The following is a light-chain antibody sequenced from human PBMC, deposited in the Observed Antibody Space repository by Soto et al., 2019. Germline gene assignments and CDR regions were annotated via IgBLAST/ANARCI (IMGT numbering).Light chain of an antibody. CDR1: QTLLRSDGKNY. CDR2: EGS. CDR3: LQTIRLPYT. Sequence: DIVMTQTPLSLSVTPGQPASISCKSSQTLLRSDGKNYMYWYLQKPGQPPQLLISEGSNRFSGVPDKFSGSGSWTDFTLRISRVEAEDVGVYYCLQTIRLPYTFGQGTKLEIK. V-gene: IGKV2D-29*01. J-gene: IGKJ2*01.